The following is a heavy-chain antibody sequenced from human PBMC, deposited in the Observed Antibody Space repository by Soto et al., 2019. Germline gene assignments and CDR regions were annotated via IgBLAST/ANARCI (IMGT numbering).Heavy chain of an antibody. Sequence: ASVKVSCKASGYTFTSYGISWVRQAPGQGLEWMGWISAYNGNTNYAQKLQGRATMTTDTSTSTAYMELRSLRSDDTAVYYCARARTLQVVVANFDYWGQGTLVTVSS. D-gene: IGHD2-15*01. J-gene: IGHJ4*02. CDR1: GYTFTSYG. CDR3: ARARTLQVVVANFDY. CDR2: ISAYNGNT. V-gene: IGHV1-18*01.